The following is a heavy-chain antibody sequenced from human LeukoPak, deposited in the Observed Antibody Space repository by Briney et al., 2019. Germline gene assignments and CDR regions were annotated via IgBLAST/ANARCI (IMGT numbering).Heavy chain of an antibody. CDR3: ARVDGSPDY. CDR2: INTNSGNT. D-gene: IGHD2-15*01. CDR1: GYTFTSYY. V-gene: IGHV1-8*03. J-gene: IGHJ4*02. Sequence: ASVKVSCKASGYTFTSYYMHWVRQATGQGLEWMGWINTNSGNTGNAQKFQGRVTITRNTSISTAYMELSSLTSEDTAVYYCARVDGSPDYWGQGTLVTVSS.